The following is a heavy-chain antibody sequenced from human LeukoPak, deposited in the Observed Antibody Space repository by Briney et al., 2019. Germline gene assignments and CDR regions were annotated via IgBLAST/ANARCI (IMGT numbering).Heavy chain of an antibody. CDR1: GGSISSYY. CDR3: ARVRGGYWFDP. Sequence: SETLSLTCTVSGGSISSYYWSWIRQPPGKGLEWIGYIYYSGSTNYNPSLKSRVTISVDTSKNQFSLKLSSVTAADTAVYYCARVRGGYWFDPRGQGTLVTVSS. V-gene: IGHV4-59*01. D-gene: IGHD6-25*01. J-gene: IGHJ5*02. CDR2: IYYSGST.